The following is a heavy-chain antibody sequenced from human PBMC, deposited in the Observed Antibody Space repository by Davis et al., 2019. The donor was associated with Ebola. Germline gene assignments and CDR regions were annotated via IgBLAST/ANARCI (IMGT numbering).Heavy chain of an antibody. V-gene: IGHV1-2*04. D-gene: IGHD2-15*01. Sequence: ASVKVSCKASGYTFTGYYMHWVRQAPGQGLEWMEWINPNSGGTNYAQKFQGWVTMTRDTSISTAYMELSRLRSDDTAVYYCARDLRYCSGGSCYPPDYGMEVWGQGTTVTVSS. CDR3: ARDLRYCSGGSCYPPDYGMEV. J-gene: IGHJ6*02. CDR2: INPNSGGT. CDR1: GYTFTGYY.